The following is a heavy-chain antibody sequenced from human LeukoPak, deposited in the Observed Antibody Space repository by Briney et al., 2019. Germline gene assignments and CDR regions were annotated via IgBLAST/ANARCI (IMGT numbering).Heavy chain of an antibody. D-gene: IGHD3-3*01. CDR3: ARGPEWYYFDY. J-gene: IGHJ4*02. CDR2: IYYSGSA. Sequence: SETLSLTCTVSGASISSHCWSWIRQAPGKGLEWIGYIYYSGSAIYSPSLKSRVTISVDTSKNQFSLRLSSVTAADTAVYYCARGPEWYYFDYWGQGTLVTVSS. V-gene: IGHV4-59*08. CDR1: GASISSHC.